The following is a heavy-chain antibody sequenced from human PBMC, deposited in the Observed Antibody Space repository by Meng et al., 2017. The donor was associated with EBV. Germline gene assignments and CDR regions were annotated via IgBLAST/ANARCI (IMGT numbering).Heavy chain of an antibody. CDR1: GYTFTSYG. D-gene: IGHD3-16*02. J-gene: IGHJ4*02. CDR3: ARVRTFGGVIPPDY. Sequence: QVHLVQSGAEVQKPGAEVKVSCKTSGYTFTSYGISWVRQAPGQGLEWMGWISAYNGNTNYAQKLQGRVTMTTDTSTSTAYMELRSLRSDDTAVYYCARVRTFGGVIPPDYWGQGTLVTVSS. V-gene: IGHV1-18*01. CDR2: ISAYNGNT.